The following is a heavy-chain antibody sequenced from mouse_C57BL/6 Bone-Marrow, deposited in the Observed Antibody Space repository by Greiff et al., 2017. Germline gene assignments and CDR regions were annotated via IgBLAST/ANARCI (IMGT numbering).Heavy chain of an antibody. CDR3: AREGRLRRGYYYAMDY. J-gene: IGHJ4*01. D-gene: IGHD2-4*01. V-gene: IGHV1-82*01. Sequence: VQLQQSGPELVKPGASVKISCKASGYAFSSSWMTWVKQRPGKGLEWVGRIYPGDGDTNYNGKFKGKATLTADKSSSTAYMQLSSLTSDDSAVYFCAREGRLRRGYYYAMDYWGQGTSVTVSS. CDR1: GYAFSSSW. CDR2: IYPGDGDT.